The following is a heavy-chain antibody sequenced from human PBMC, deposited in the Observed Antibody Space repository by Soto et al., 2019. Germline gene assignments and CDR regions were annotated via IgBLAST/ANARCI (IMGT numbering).Heavy chain of an antibody. D-gene: IGHD3-10*01. CDR1: GYTFSNYG. CDR3: YFDP. V-gene: IGHV1-18*01. Sequence: GASVKVSCKTSGYTFSNYGITWVRQAPGQPLEWLGWISLYSDGTNYAQKFQGRVSMTTDTSTTAADTAVYYCARGMHAGFTHYFDPWGQGTLVTVSS. J-gene: IGHJ5*02. CDR2: ISLYSDGT.